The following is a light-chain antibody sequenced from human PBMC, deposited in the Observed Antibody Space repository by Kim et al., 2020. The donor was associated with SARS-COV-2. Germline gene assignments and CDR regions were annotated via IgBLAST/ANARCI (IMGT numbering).Light chain of an antibody. V-gene: IGKV3-20*01. CDR1: QSVSSSY. J-gene: IGKJ2*01. CDR3: QQYGSSPDT. CDR2: GAC. Sequence: EIVLTQSPGTLSLSPGERATLSCRASQSVSSSYLAWFQQKPGQAPRLLIYGACSRATGIPDRFSGSGSGPDFTLTISRLEPEDFAVYYCQQYGSSPDTFGQGTKLEI.